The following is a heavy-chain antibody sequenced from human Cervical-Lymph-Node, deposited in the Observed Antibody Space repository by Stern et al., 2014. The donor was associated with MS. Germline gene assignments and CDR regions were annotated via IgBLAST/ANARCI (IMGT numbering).Heavy chain of an antibody. CDR2: IRAYNGNP. V-gene: IGHV1-18*01. D-gene: IGHD6-13*01. CDR3: ARVGTLGYYGMDV. J-gene: IGHJ6*02. Sequence: DQLVESGAEVKKPGASVKVSCKASGYTFTSYGISWVRQAPGQGLEWMGWIRAYNGNPNYAPKTPGRVTLNTATYTSTASPEQRSLRSDDTAVYYCARVGTLGYYGMDVWGQGTTVTVSS. CDR1: GYTFTSYG.